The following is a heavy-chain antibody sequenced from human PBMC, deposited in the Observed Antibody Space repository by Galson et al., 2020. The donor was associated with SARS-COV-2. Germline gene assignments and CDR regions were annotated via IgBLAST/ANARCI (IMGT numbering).Heavy chain of an antibody. Sequence: SETLSLTCSVSGGSVSSGDYYWNWIRQPPGKGLEWIGYVYYSGSTNYNPSLESRVTISIDTSKNQFSLKLTSVTAADTAVYYCARGSSPVPRKVKNVYGSGSHLRYYYPGMDVWGQGTTVTVSS. CDR1: GGSVSSGDYY. V-gene: IGHV4-61*08. J-gene: IGHJ6*02. CDR2: VYYSGST. D-gene: IGHD3-10*01. CDR3: ARGSSPVPRKVKNVYGSGSHLRYYYPGMDV.